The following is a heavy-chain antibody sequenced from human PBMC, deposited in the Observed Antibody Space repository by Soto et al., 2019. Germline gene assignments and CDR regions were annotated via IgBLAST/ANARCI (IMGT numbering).Heavy chain of an antibody. CDR1: GDSVSGNSAA. CDR2: TYYRSKWYN. J-gene: IGHJ5*02. D-gene: IGHD6-19*01. CDR3: ARAVAGWFYSNWFDP. V-gene: IGHV6-1*01. Sequence: TLSLTCAISGDSVSGNSAAWNWIRQSPSRGLEWLGRTYYRSKWYNDYAVSVKSRITINPDTSKNQFSLQLNSVTPEDTAVYYCARAVAGWFYSNWFDPWGQGTLVTVSS.